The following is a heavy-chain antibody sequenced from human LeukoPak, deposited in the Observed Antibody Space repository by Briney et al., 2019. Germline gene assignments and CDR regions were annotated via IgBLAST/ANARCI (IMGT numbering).Heavy chain of an antibody. CDR2: ISSSGSTK. CDR1: GFTFSSYE. J-gene: IGHJ4*02. CDR3: ARAYYYGSGSYHFDY. Sequence: GGSLRLSCAASGFTFSSYEMNWVRQAPGKGLEWVSYISSSGSTKYYADSVKGRFTISRDNAKNSLYLQMNSLRAEDTAVYYCARAYYYGSGSYHFDYWGQGTLVTVSS. V-gene: IGHV3-48*03. D-gene: IGHD3-10*01.